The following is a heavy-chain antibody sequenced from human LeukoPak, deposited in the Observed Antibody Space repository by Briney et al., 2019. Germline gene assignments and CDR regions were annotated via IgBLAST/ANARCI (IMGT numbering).Heavy chain of an antibody. J-gene: IGHJ4*02. Sequence: PGGSLRLSCAASGFTFSSYSMNWVRQAPGKGLEWVSSISSSSSYIYYADSVKGRFTISRDNAKNSLYLQMNSLRAEGTAVYYCARGGEMATIKGVYYFDYWGQGTLVTVSS. D-gene: IGHD5-24*01. CDR2: ISSSSSYI. V-gene: IGHV3-21*01. CDR3: ARGGEMATIKGVYYFDY. CDR1: GFTFSSYS.